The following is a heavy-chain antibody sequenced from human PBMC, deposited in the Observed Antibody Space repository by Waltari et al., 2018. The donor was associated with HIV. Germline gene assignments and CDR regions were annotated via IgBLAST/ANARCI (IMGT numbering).Heavy chain of an antibody. CDR1: GCSISSHY. CDR3: ARAPGSGSYYGGNFDY. Sequence: QVQLQESGPGLVKPSETLSLTCTVPGCSISSHYWSWIRQPAGKGLEWIGRIYTSGSTNYNPSLKSRVTMSVDTSNNQFSLKLSSVTAADTAVYYCARAPGSGSYYGGNFDYWGQGTLVTVSS. CDR2: IYTSGST. V-gene: IGHV4-4*07. D-gene: IGHD3-10*01. J-gene: IGHJ4*02.